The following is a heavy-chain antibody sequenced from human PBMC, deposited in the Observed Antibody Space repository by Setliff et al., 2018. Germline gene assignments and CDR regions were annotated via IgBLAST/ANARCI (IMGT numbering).Heavy chain of an antibody. D-gene: IGHD4-4*01. Sequence: ASVKVSCKASGDTFSSYAINWLRQAPGQGLEWMGGIIPIFGTANYAQKFQGRLTITTVGSTSTAYMELSSLRSEDTAVYYCARADYIRYYMDLWGKGTTVTVSS. CDR3: ARADYIRYYMDL. CDR2: IIPIFGTA. CDR1: GDTFSSYA. J-gene: IGHJ6*03. V-gene: IGHV1-69*05.